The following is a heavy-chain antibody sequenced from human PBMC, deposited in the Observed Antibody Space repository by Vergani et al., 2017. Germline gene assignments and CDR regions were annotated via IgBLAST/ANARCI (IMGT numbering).Heavy chain of an antibody. CDR3: ARDPTVTADYYYYYGMDV. V-gene: IGHV3-30-3*01. CDR1: GFTFSSYA. CDR2: ISYDGSNK. Sequence: QVQLVESGGGVVQPGRSLRLSCAASGFTFSSYAMHWVRQAPGKGLEWVAVISYDGSNKYYADSVKGRFTISRDNSKNTLYLQMNSLRAEDTAAYYCARDPTVTADYYYYYGMDVWGQGTTVTVSS. J-gene: IGHJ6*02. D-gene: IGHD4-17*01.